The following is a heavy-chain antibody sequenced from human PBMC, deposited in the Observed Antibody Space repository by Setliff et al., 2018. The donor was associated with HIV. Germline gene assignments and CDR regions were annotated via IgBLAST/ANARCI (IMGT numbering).Heavy chain of an antibody. V-gene: IGHV4-34*01. J-gene: IGHJ4*02. CDR3: ARSIVPVASGYYYFEY. D-gene: IGHD3-3*01. CDR2: INHRGST. CDR1: GGSFSDYY. Sequence: SETLSLTCAVYGGSFSDYYWTWIRQSPGKGLEWIGEINHRGSTYYKPSLKSRVTISVDTSKNQFSLRLSSVAAGDTAVYYCARSIVPVASGYYYFEYWGQGTLVTVSS.